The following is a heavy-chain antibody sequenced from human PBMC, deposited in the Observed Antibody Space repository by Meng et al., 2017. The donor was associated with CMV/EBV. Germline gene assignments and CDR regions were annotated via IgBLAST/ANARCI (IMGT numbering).Heavy chain of an antibody. CDR3: ARQVRADDWYFDL. CDR2: ISAYNGNT. Sequence: QVQLVQFGAEVTKPXSSVKVSCKASGGTFSSYAISWVRQAPGQGLEWMGWISAYNGNTNYAQKLQGRVTMTTDTSTSTAYMELRSLRSDDTAVYYCARQVRADDWYFDLWGRGTLVTVSS. V-gene: IGHV1-18*01. CDR1: GGTFSSYA. J-gene: IGHJ2*01.